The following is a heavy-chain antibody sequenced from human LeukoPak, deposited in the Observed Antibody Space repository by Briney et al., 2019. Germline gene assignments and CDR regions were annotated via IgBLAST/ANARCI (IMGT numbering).Heavy chain of an antibody. J-gene: IGHJ4*02. CDR2: ISASGGNS. CDR3: ARDIELSC. V-gene: IGHV3-23*01. CDR1: EFTFSDSA. D-gene: IGHD1-26*01. Sequence: PGGSLRLSCEASEFTFSDSAMSWVRQASGRGLEWVSLISASGGNSYYADSVKGRFTVSRDSSQNTLHLQMNSLRAEDTAVYYCARDIELSCWGQGTLVTVSS.